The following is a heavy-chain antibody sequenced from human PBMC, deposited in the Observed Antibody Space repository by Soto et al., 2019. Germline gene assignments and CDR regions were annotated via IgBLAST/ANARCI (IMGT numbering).Heavy chain of an antibody. J-gene: IGHJ6*02. CDR1: GFTFSNAW. V-gene: IGHV3-15*07. Sequence: GGSLRLSCAASGFTFSNAWRNWVRQAPGKGLEWVGRIKSKTDGGTTDYAAPVKGRFTISRDDSKNTLYLQMNSLKTEDTAVYYCTTDLLRFLEWSQYYYYGMDVWGQGTTVTVSS. D-gene: IGHD3-3*01. CDR3: TTDLLRFLEWSQYYYYGMDV. CDR2: IKSKTDGGTT.